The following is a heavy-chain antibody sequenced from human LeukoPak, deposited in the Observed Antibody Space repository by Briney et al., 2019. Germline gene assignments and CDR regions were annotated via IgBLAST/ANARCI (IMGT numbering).Heavy chain of an antibody. J-gene: IGHJ5*02. CDR1: GGSFSGYY. CDR2: IYHSGST. Sequence: PSETLSLTCAVYGGSFSGYYWSWIRQPPGKGLEWIGYIYHSGSTYYNPSLKSRVTISVDTSKNQFSLKLSSVTAADTAVYYCARLGYCSSTSCLNWFDPWGQGTLVTVSS. V-gene: IGHV4-34*01. CDR3: ARLGYCSSTSCLNWFDP. D-gene: IGHD2-2*01.